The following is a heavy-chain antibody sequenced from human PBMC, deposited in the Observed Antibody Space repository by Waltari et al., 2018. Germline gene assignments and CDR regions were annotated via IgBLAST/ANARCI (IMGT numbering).Heavy chain of an antibody. CDR1: GFTFDDYA. CDR2: ISWNSGSI. V-gene: IGHV3-9*01. Sequence: EVQLVESGGGLVQPGRSLRLSCAASGFTFDDYAMHWVRQAPGKGLEWVSGISWNSGSIGYADSVKGRFTISRDNAKNSLYLQMNSLRAEDTALYYCAKDRARGQSRKEDYYYYGMDVWGQGTTVTVSS. CDR3: AKDRARGQSRKEDYYYYGMDV. D-gene: IGHD1-26*01. J-gene: IGHJ6*02.